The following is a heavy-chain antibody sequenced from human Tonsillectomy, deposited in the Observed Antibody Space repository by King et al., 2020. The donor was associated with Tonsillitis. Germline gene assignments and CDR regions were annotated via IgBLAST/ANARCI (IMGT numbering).Heavy chain of an antibody. J-gene: IGHJ2*01. V-gene: IGHV4-59*01. CDR2: IDDSGNT. Sequence: VQLQESGPGLVKPSETLSLTCTVSGVSISGFYWSWIRQPPGGGLEWIGCIDDSGNTNYNPSLKSRVTISLDTPKNQFSLKVASVTAADTATYYCARARDGDFWYFDLWGRGTRVPVSS. CDR1: GVSISGFY. CDR3: ARARDGDFWYFDL. D-gene: IGHD3-10*01.